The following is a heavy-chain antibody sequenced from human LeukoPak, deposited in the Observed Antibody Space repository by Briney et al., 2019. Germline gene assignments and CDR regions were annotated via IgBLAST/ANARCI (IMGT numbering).Heavy chain of an antibody. V-gene: IGHV4-59*01. Sequence: SETLSLTCTVSGGSISSYYWSWIRQPPGKGLEWIGYMYYNRSTNYNPSLKSRVTISVDTSKNQFSLKLSSVTAADTAVYYCARGTGHYVWGTYFVVWGQGTMVTVSS. CDR3: ARGTGHYVWGTYFVV. J-gene: IGHJ3*01. D-gene: IGHD3-16*01. CDR2: MYYNRST. CDR1: GGSISSYY.